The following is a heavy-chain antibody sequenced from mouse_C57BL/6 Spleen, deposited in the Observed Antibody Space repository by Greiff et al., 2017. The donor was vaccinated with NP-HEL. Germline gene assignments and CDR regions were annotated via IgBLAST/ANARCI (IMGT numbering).Heavy chain of an antibody. J-gene: IGHJ3*01. V-gene: IGHV1-55*01. CDR2: IYPGSGST. CDR3: ARSGSSYLYAMDY. D-gene: IGHD1-1*01. CDR1: GYTFTSYW. Sequence: QVQLQQPGAELVKPGASVKMSCKASGYTFTSYWITWVKQRPGQGLEWIGDIYPGSGSTNYNEKFKSKATLTVDTSSSTAYMQLSSLTSEDSAVYYCARSGSSYLYAMDYWGQGTLVTVSA.